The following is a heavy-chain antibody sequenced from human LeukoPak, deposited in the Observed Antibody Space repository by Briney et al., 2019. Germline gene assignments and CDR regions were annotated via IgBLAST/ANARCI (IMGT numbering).Heavy chain of an antibody. J-gene: IGHJ4*02. Sequence: PGGSLRLSCAASGFTFSSNYMSWVRQAPGKGLEWVSVIYSGGSTYYTDSVKRRFTISRDNSKTTLYLQMNSLRAEDTAVYYCARSADSSSWYDYFYHWGRGTPVTASS. CDR2: IYSGGST. D-gene: IGHD6-13*01. CDR3: ARSADSSSWYDYFYH. CDR1: GFTFSSNY. V-gene: IGHV3-66*01.